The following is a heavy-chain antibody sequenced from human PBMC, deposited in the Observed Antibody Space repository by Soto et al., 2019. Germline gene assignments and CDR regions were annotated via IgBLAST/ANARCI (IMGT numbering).Heavy chain of an antibody. J-gene: IGHJ4*02. CDR3: NRGSEYDFWSGYL. V-gene: IGHV1-69*06. D-gene: IGHD3-3*01. Sequence: QERLVQSGAEVRKPGSSVKVSCKVTGGTSTRYAINWVRQAPGQGLEWMGGIVPMFGTSKYAQKFQGRVTITEDTSTNIAYMELIILRSEDTAVYYCNRGSEYDFWSGYLWGQGTLVAVSS. CDR2: IVPMFGTS. CDR1: GGTSTRYA.